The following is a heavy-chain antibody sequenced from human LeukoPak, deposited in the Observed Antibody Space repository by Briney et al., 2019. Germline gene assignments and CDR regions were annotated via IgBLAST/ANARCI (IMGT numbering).Heavy chain of an antibody. D-gene: IGHD3-22*01. CDR1: GGSISSGNYY. V-gene: IGHV4-31*03. J-gene: IGHJ3*02. CDR3: ARSHVVYNSSGYEI. CDR2: IYYSWST. Sequence: PSETLSLTCTVSGGSISSGNYYWSWIRQHPGKGLEWIGHIYYSWSTYYNPSLKSRVTMSIDTSKKQFSLKLSSVTVADTAVYYCARSHVVYNSSGYEIWGQGTMVTVSS.